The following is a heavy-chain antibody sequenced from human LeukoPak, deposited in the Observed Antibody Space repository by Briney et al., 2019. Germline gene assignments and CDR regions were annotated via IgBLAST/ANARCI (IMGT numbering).Heavy chain of an antibody. J-gene: IGHJ4*03. D-gene: IGHD2-15*01. CDR2: ISSSSSYI. CDR3: ARTPNGVVVVAAISFDY. V-gene: IGHV3-21*01. CDR1: GFTFSSYS. Sequence: GGSLRLSCAASGFTFSSYSMNWVRQAPGKGLEWVSSISSSSSYIYYADSVKGRFTISRDNAKNSLYLQMNSLRAEDTAVYYCARTPNGVVVVAAISFDYWGQGTTVTVSS.